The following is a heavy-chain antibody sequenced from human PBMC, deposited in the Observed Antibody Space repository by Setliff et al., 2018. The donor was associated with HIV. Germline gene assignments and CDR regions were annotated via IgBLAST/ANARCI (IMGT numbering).Heavy chain of an antibody. Sequence: GGSLRLSCVASGFTFTSYALHWVRQAPGRGLEWVAIISYDGSKKSYVDSVKGRFTISRDNSQSTLHLLMNSLRAEDTAVYYCAKAKHPITMIYYFDYWGQGTLVTVSS. CDR1: GFTFTSYA. D-gene: IGHD3-22*01. J-gene: IGHJ4*02. V-gene: IGHV3-30*04. CDR2: ISYDGSKK. CDR3: AKAKHPITMIYYFDY.